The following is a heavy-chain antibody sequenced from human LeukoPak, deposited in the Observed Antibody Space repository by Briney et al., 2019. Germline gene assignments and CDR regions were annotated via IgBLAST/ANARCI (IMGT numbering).Heavy chain of an antibody. CDR3: AKENREGFWSGYNH. D-gene: IGHD3-3*01. J-gene: IGHJ5*02. Sequence: GGSLRLSCAASGFTFDDYALHWVRQAPGKGLEWVSLISWDGGSTYYADSVKGRFTISRDNSKNSLYLQMNSLRAEDTALYYCAKENREGFWSGYNHWGQGTLVTVSS. V-gene: IGHV3-43D*04. CDR2: ISWDGGST. CDR1: GFTFDDYA.